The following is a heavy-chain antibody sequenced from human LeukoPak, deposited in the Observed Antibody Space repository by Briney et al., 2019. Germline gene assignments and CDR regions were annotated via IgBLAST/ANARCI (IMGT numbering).Heavy chain of an antibody. CDR1: GYTFTGYY. CDR2: INPNSGGT. Sequence: ASVTVSCKASGYTFTGYYMHWVRQAPGQGLEWMGWINPNSGGTNYAQKFQGRVTMTRDTSISTAYMELSRLRSDDTAVYYCATPTPLYYDSSGPLNGFDYWGQGTLVTVSS. D-gene: IGHD3-22*01. J-gene: IGHJ4*02. CDR3: ATPTPLYYDSSGPLNGFDY. V-gene: IGHV1-2*02.